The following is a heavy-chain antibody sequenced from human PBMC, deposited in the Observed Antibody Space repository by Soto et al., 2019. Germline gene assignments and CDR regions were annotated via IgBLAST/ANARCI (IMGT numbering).Heavy chain of an antibody. D-gene: IGHD3-3*01. J-gene: IGHJ4*02. CDR1: GGSFSGYY. CDR2: INHSGST. V-gene: IGHV4-34*01. CDR3: AIWGGYYAFDY. Sequence: SETLSLTCAVYGGSFSGYYWSWIRQPPGKGLEWIWEINHSGSTNYNPSLKSRVTISVDTSKNQFSLKLSSVTAADTAVYYCAIWGGYYAFDYWGQGTLVTVSS.